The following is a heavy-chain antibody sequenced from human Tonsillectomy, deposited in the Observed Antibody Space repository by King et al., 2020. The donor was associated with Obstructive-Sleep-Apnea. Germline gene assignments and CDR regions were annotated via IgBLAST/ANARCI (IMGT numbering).Heavy chain of an antibody. J-gene: IGHJ4*02. D-gene: IGHD3-10*01. V-gene: IGHV3-23*04. Sequence: VQLVESGGGLVQPGGSLRLSCAASGFTFSSYAMSLGRPAPGKGVEWVSAISGSGGSTYYADSVKGRVTISRDNSKNTLYLQMNSLRAEDTAVYYCAKSNWFGELEVWGQGTLVTVSS. CDR2: ISGSGGST. CDR1: GFTFSSYA. CDR3: AKSNWFGELEV.